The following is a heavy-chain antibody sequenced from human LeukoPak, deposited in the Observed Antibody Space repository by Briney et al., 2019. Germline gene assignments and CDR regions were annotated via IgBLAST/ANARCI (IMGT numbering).Heavy chain of an antibody. J-gene: IGHJ5*02. V-gene: IGHV1-69*04. CDR2: IIPILGIA. Sequence: SVKVSCKASGCTFSSYAISWVRQAPGQGLEWMGRIIPILGIANYAQKFQGRVTITADKSTSTAYMELSSLRSEDTAVYCCARDYGSGSYYNVRYDWFDPWGQGTLVTVSS. CDR3: ARDYGSGSYYNVRYDWFDP. CDR1: GCTFSSYA. D-gene: IGHD3-10*01.